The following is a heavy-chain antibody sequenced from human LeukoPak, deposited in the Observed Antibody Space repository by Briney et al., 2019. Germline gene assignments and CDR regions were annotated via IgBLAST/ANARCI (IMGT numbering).Heavy chain of an antibody. Sequence: AGGSLRLSCAVSGITLSNYGMSWVRQAPGKGLEWVAGMSGSGGRTNYADSVKGRFTISRGNPKNTLYLQMNNLRAEDTAVYFCAKRGVVIRVILVGFHKEAYYFDSWGQGALVTVSS. V-gene: IGHV3-23*01. D-gene: IGHD3-22*01. CDR3: AKRGVVIRVILVGFHKEAYYFDS. CDR2: MSGSGGRT. J-gene: IGHJ4*02. CDR1: GITLSNYG.